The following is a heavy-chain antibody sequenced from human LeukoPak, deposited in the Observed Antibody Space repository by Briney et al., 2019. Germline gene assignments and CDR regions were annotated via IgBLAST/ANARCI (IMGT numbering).Heavy chain of an antibody. Sequence: LETLSLTFTVSGGSITNYYWSWIRQSAGKGLEWIGRIYSTGIITYNPSLKSRVTMSVDTSKNQLSLRLISVTAADTAVYYCTRDSGTSGEVKFDPWGQGSLVTVSS. CDR1: GGSITNYY. V-gene: IGHV4-4*07. CDR2: IYSTGII. D-gene: IGHD3-10*01. CDR3: TRDSGTSGEVKFDP. J-gene: IGHJ5*02.